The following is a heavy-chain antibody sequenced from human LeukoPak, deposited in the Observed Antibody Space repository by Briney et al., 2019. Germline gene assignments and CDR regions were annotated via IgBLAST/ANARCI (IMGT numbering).Heavy chain of an antibody. D-gene: IGHD5-24*01. CDR1: GYTFTSYD. CDR2: ISPSGGST. J-gene: IGHJ5*02. CDR3: ARDNSVRDEAWWFNP. V-gene: IGHV1-46*01. Sequence: GASVKVSCKTSGYTFTSYDISWVRQAPGQGPEWMGVISPSGGSTTYAQEFQGRVTLTRDMSTSTDYLELSSLRSEDTAVYYCARDNSVRDEAWWFNPWGQGTLVTVSS.